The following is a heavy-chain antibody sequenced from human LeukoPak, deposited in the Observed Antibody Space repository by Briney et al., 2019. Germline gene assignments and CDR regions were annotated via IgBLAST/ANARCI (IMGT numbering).Heavy chain of an antibody. CDR2: ITASSTTI. CDR1: GFSFSNYE. D-gene: IGHD3-22*01. J-gene: IGHJ4*02. CDR3: AKRGVVIRVILVGFHKEAYYFDS. V-gene: IGHV3-48*03. Sequence: GGSLRLSCAASGFSFSNYEMNWVRQAPGKGLEWISYITASSTTIYYADSVKGRFTISRDNAKNSLYLQMNGLRAEDTAVYFCAKRGVVIRVILVGFHKEAYYFDSWGQGALVTVSS.